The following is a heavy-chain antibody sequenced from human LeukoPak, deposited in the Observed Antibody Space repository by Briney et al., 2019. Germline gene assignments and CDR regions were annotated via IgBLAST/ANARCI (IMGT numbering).Heavy chain of an antibody. J-gene: IGHJ6*03. Sequence: GGSLRLSCAASGFTFSSYWMSWVRQAPGRGLEWVSYISGSGSTISYADSVKGRFTVSRDNAKNSLYLQMNSLRPEDTAVYYCARRDYDILTGYYNSGTYHYYYTDVWGKGTTVTVSS. CDR2: ISGSGSTI. CDR1: GFTFSSYW. CDR3: ARRDYDILTGYYNSGTYHYYYTDV. D-gene: IGHD3-9*01. V-gene: IGHV3-48*04.